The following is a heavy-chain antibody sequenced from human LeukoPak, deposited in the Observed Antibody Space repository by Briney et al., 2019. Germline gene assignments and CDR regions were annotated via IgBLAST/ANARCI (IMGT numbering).Heavy chain of an antibody. CDR3: ARELFGGYSSSSGRKSHFDY. V-gene: IGHV1-2*02. Sequence: ASVKVSCKASGYTFTGYYMHWVRQAPGQGLEWMGWINPNSGGTNYAQKLQGRVTMTTDTSTSTAYMELRSLRSDDTAVYYCARELFGGYSSSSGRKSHFDYWGQGTLVTVSS. J-gene: IGHJ4*02. CDR2: INPNSGGT. D-gene: IGHD6-6*01. CDR1: GYTFTGYY.